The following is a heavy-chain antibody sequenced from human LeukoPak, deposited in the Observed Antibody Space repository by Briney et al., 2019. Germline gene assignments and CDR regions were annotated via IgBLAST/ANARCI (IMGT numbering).Heavy chain of an antibody. CDR2: IYYSGST. D-gene: IGHD3-10*01. Sequence: SETLSLTCAVSGGSISSGGYSWSWLRQPPGKGLEWIGYIYYSGSTYYNPSLKSRFTISVDTSKNQFSLKLSSVTAADTAVYYCARAVGSYYTKWGQGTLVTVSS. CDR1: GGSISSGGYS. V-gene: IGHV4-30-4*07. J-gene: IGHJ4*02. CDR3: ARAVGSYYTK.